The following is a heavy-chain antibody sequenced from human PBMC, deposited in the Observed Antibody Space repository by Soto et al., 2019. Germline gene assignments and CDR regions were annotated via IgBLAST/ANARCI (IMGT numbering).Heavy chain of an antibody. CDR3: ARDQLEGNWFDP. V-gene: IGHV4-4*08. Sequence: SETLSLTCTVSGGSITSSYWSWIRKSPGKGLEWIGYVYSSGSTNYNPSLKSRVTMSVDTSKNQFSLNLSSVTAADTAVYYCARDQLEGNWFDPWGQGTLVTVSS. J-gene: IGHJ5*02. CDR1: GGSITSSY. D-gene: IGHD1-1*01. CDR2: VYSSGST.